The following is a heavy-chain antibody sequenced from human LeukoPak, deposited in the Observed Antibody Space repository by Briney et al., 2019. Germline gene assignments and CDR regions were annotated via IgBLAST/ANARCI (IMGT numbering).Heavy chain of an antibody. CDR2: INPSGGST. J-gene: IGHJ3*02. V-gene: IGHV1-46*01. CDR3: ARDPPVGERGAFDI. Sequence: ASVKVSCKASGYTFTTDYIHWVQQAPGQGLEWMGIINPSGGSTTYAQKLQGRVTMTTDTSTSTAYMELRSLRSDDTAVYYCARDPPVGERGAFDIWGQGTMVTVSS. CDR1: GYTFTTDY. D-gene: IGHD3-10*01.